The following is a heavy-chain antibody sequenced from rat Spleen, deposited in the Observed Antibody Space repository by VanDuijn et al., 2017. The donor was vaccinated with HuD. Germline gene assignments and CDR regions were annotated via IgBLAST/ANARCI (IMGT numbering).Heavy chain of an antibody. V-gene: IGHV5-19*01. CDR3: TTVLQGHGFAY. Sequence: EVQLVESGGGLVQPGRSLKLSCAASGFTFSTYGMHWVRQTPTKGLEWVASVSPTGGSIYYPDSVKGRFTISRHNTQNTLYLQMNSLRSEDTATYYCTTVLQGHGFAYWGQGTLVTVSS. D-gene: IGHD1-1*01. CDR1: GFTFSTYG. J-gene: IGHJ3*01. CDR2: VSPTGGSI.